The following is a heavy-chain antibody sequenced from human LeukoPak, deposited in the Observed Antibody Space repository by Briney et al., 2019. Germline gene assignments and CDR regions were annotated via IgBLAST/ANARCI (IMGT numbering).Heavy chain of an antibody. Sequence: GGALRLSCAASGFTFSSYAMHWVRQAPGKGLEYVSAISSNGGSTYYANSVKGRFTIPRDNSKNTLYLQMGSLRAEDMAVYYCASSGSTSLPTYFDYWGQGTLVTVSS. CDR2: ISSNGGST. CDR3: ASSGSTSLPTYFDY. V-gene: IGHV3-64*01. D-gene: IGHD1-26*01. CDR1: GFTFSSYA. J-gene: IGHJ4*02.